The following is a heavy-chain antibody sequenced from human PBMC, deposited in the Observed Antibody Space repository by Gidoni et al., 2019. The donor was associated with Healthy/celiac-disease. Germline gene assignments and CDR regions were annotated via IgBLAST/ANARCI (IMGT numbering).Heavy chain of an antibody. CDR3: AREVRANWNDVLDY. Sequence: QVQLVESGGGVVQPGRSLRLSCAASGFTFSSYGMHWVRQAPGKGLEWVAVIWYDGSNKYYADSVKGRFTISRDNSKNTLYLQMNSLRAEDTAVYYCAREVRANWNDVLDYWGQGTLVTVSS. D-gene: IGHD1-20*01. CDR2: IWYDGSNK. CDR1: GFTFSSYG. J-gene: IGHJ4*02. V-gene: IGHV3-33*01.